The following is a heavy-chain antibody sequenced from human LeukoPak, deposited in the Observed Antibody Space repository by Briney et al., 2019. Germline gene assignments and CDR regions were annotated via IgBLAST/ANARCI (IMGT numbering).Heavy chain of an antibody. D-gene: IGHD1-26*01. CDR2: IYYSGST. J-gene: IGHJ4*02. CDR3: ARDPGGSYFDY. Sequence: SETLSLTCTVSGYSISSGHYWDWIRQPPGKGLEWIGYIYYSGSTNYNPSLKSRVTISVDTSKNQFSLKLSSVTAADTAVYYCARDPGGSYFDYWGQGTLVTVSS. CDR1: GYSISSGHY. V-gene: IGHV4-61*01.